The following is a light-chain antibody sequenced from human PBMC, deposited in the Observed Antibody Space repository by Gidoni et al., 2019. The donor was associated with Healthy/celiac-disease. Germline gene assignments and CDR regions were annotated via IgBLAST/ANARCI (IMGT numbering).Light chain of an antibody. CDR3: QQYNNWPPIT. J-gene: IGKJ5*01. CDR2: GAS. CDR1: QSGSSN. V-gene: IGKV3-15*01. Sequence: EIVMTQSPATLSVSPGERATLTCRASQSGSSNLAWYQQKPVQAPSLLIYGASTRATGIPARFSGSVSGTEFTLTISSLQSEDFAVYYCQQYNNWPPITFGQGTRLEIK.